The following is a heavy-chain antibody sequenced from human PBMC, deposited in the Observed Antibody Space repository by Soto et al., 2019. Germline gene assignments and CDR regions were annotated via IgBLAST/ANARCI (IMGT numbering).Heavy chain of an antibody. CDR3: ARDGPRYYDILTGYSGFDY. V-gene: IGHV3-33*01. J-gene: IGHJ4*02. Sequence: SGGSLRLSCAASGFTFSSYGMHWVRQAPGKGLEWVAVIWYDGSNKYYADSVKGRFTISRDNSKNTLYLQMNSLRAEDTAVYYCARDGPRYYDILTGYSGFDYWGQGTLVTVSS. CDR2: IWYDGSNK. D-gene: IGHD3-9*01. CDR1: GFTFSSYG.